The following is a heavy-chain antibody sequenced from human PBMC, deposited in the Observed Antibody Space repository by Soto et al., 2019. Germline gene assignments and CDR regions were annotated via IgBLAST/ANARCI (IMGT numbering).Heavy chain of an antibody. CDR3: ARVLLGYYYMDV. CDR1: GFTFTNYW. J-gene: IGHJ6*03. Sequence: EVQLVESGGGLVQPGESLRLSCAASGFTFTNYWMHWVRQAPGKGLVWVSRINPDGSITSHADSVKGRFTISSDNAKNTLYLQMSSLRAEDTAVYYCARVLLGYYYMDVWGKGTTVTVS. V-gene: IGHV3-74*01. CDR2: INPDGSIT.